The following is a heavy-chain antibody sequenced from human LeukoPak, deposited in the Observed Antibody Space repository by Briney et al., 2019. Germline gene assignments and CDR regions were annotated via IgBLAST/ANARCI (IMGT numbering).Heavy chain of an antibody. CDR1: GFTFDDYA. J-gene: IGHJ4*02. CDR3: AKDRDRSSSGLGGYFDY. D-gene: IGHD6-19*01. CDR2: ISWNSGSI. V-gene: IGHV3-9*03. Sequence: PGRSLRLSCAASGFTFDDYAMHWVRQAPGKGLEWVSGISWNSGSIGYADSVKGRFTISRDNAKNSLYLQMNSLRAEDMALYYCAKDRDRSSSGLGGYFDYWCQGTPVTVSS.